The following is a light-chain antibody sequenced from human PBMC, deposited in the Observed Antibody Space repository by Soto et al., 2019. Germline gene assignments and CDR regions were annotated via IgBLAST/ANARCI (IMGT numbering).Light chain of an antibody. CDR2: KAS. Sequence: DIQGTHSPSTLSGSVGERVTITCRGSQTISSWLAWYQQKPGEAPKLLIYKASTLKSGVPSRFSGSGSGTEFTLTISSMQPDDFANYYCQHYNSYSEAFGQGTKVDIK. CDR1: QTISSW. V-gene: IGKV1-5*03. CDR3: QHYNSYSEA. J-gene: IGKJ1*01.